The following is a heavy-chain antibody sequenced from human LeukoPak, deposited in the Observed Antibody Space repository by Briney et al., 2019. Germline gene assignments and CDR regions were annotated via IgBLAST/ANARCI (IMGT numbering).Heavy chain of an antibody. J-gene: IGHJ6*02. Sequence: SETLSLTCTVSGGSISSYYWSWIRQPPGKGLEWIGYIYYSGSTNYNPFLKSRVTISVDTSKNQFSLKLSSVTAADTAVYYCARPLFPGAAYGMDVWGQGTTVTVSS. CDR2: IYYSGST. CDR1: GGSISSYY. V-gene: IGHV4-59*08. D-gene: IGHD3-10*01. CDR3: ARPLFPGAAYGMDV.